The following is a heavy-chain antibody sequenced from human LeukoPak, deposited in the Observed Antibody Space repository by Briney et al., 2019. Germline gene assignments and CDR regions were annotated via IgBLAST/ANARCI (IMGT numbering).Heavy chain of an antibody. CDR3: ARDPSWNKNYYYYYMDV. CDR1: GYTFTGYY. D-gene: IGHD1/OR15-1a*01. Sequence: ASVKVSCKASGYTFTGYYMHWVRQAPGQGLEWMGWINPNSGGTNYAQKFQGRVTMTKDTSISTAYMELSRLRSDDTAVYYCARDPSWNKNYYYYYMDVWGKGTTVTVSS. CDR2: INPNSGGT. J-gene: IGHJ6*03. V-gene: IGHV1-2*02.